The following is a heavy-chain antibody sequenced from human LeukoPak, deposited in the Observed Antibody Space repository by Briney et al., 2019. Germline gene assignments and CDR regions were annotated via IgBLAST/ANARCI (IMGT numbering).Heavy chain of an antibody. D-gene: IGHD3-10*01. J-gene: IGHJ4*02. CDR2: IIPILGIA. CDR3: ARDPGNGN. V-gene: IGHV1-69*10. CDR1: GGTFSSYA. Sequence: SVKVSCKASGGTFSSYAISWVRQAPGQGLEWMGGIIPILGIANYARKFQGRGTITADKSTSTAYMELSSLRSEDTAVYYCARDPGNGNWGQGTLVTVSS.